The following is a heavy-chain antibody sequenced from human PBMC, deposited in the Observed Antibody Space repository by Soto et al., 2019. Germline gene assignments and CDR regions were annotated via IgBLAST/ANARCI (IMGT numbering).Heavy chain of an antibody. J-gene: IGHJ6*02. V-gene: IGHV1-69*13. CDR3: ARVLYSSSSGGDYYYYGMDV. CDR2: IIPIFGTA. CDR1: GVTFSSYA. D-gene: IGHD6-6*01. Sequence: SVKVSCKASGVTFSSYAISWVRQAPGQGLEWMGGIIPIFGTANYAQKFQGRVTITADESTSTAYMELSSLRSEDTAVYYCARVLYSSSSGGDYYYYGMDVWGQGTTVTVSS.